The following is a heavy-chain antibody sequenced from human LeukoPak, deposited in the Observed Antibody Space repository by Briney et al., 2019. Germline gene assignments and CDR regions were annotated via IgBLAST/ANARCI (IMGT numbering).Heavy chain of an antibody. CDR1: GYTFTSFG. J-gene: IGHJ4*02. Sequence: ASVKVSCKASGYTFTSFGISWVRQAPGQGLEWMGWISAYNGNIKSAQKFQGRVTMTTDTSTSTAYMGLGSLRSDDTAVFYCVRDLGVDTSMIFFDYWGQGTLVIVSS. V-gene: IGHV1-18*01. CDR3: VRDLGVDTSMIFFDY. D-gene: IGHD5-18*01. CDR2: ISAYNGNI.